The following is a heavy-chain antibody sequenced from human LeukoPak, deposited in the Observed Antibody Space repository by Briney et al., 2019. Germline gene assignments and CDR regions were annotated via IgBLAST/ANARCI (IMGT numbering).Heavy chain of an antibody. D-gene: IGHD7-27*01. J-gene: IGHJ4*02. CDR2: INPNSGGT. CDR1: GYTFTGYY. Sequence: ASVKVSCKASGYTFTGYYMHWVRQAPGQGLEWMGRINPNSGGTNYAQKFQGRVTMTRDTPISTDYMELSRLRSDDTAVYYCARGLGGLGIFDYWGQGTLVTVSS. CDR3: ARGLGGLGIFDY. V-gene: IGHV1-2*06.